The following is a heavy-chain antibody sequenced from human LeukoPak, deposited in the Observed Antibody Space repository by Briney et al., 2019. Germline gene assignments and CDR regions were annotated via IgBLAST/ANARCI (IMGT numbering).Heavy chain of an antibody. CDR2: ISAYNGNT. Sequence: ASVKVSCKASGYTFTSYGINWVRQAPGQGLEWMGWISAYNGNTNYAQKFQGRVTMTRDTSISTAYMELSRLRSDDTAVYYCASLGYCSSTSCYGEERENDYWGQGTLVTVSS. CDR3: ASLGYCSSTSCYGEERENDY. CDR1: GYTFTSYG. V-gene: IGHV1-18*01. D-gene: IGHD2-2*01. J-gene: IGHJ4*02.